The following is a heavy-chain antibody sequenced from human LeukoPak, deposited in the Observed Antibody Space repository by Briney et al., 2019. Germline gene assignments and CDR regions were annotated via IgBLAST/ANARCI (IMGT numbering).Heavy chain of an antibody. CDR2: INSDGSST. CDR1: GSTFSSYW. J-gene: IGHJ4*02. V-gene: IGHV3-74*01. Sequence: PGGSLRLSCAASGSTFSSYWMHWVRQAPGKGLVWVSRINSDGSSTSYADSVKGRFTISRDNAKNTLYLQMNRLRAEDTAVYYCARDGGGGDYGYWGQGTLVTVSS. D-gene: IGHD3-16*01. CDR3: ARDGGGGDYGY.